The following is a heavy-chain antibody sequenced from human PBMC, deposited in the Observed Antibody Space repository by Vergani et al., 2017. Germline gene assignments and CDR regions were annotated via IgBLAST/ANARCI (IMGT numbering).Heavy chain of an antibody. CDR3: ARDRDYGDYPGQYYYYMDV. D-gene: IGHD4-17*01. CDR1: GGSISSGDYY. J-gene: IGHJ6*03. V-gene: IGHV4-61*08. Sequence: QVQLQESGPGLVKPSQTLSLTCTVSGGSISSGDYYWSWIRQPPGKGLEWIGYIYYSGSTNYNPSLKSRVTISVDTSKNQFSLKLSSVTAADTAVYYCARDRDYGDYPGQYYYYMDVWGKGTTVTVSS. CDR2: IYYSGST.